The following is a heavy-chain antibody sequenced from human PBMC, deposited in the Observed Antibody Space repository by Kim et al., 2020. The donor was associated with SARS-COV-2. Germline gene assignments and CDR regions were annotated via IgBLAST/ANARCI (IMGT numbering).Heavy chain of an antibody. D-gene: IGHD3-10*01. CDR2: INHSGST. CDR3: ARGRVSITMVRGVIRYYYGMDV. V-gene: IGHV4-34*01. J-gene: IGHJ6*02. CDR1: GGSFSGYY. Sequence: SETLSLTCAVYGGSFSGYYWSWIRQPPGKGLEWIGEINHSGSTNYNPSLKSRVTISVDTSKNQFSLKLSSVTAADTAVYYCARGRVSITMVRGVIRYYYGMDVWGQGTTVTVSS.